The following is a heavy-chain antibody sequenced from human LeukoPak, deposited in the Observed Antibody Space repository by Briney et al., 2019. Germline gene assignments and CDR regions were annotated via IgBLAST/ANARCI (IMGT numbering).Heavy chain of an antibody. J-gene: IGHJ4*02. Sequence: GGSLRLSCAASGGSVSGYFVSWVRQAPGKGLEWVSVMQSGGDTYYSGSVKGRFTVSRDTSLNTLYLQMNSLRPEDTAVYYCAKEGFYTFENWGQGTLVAVSS. D-gene: IGHD3-3*01. V-gene: IGHV3-66*02. CDR3: AKEGFYTFEN. CDR1: GGSVSGYF. CDR2: MQSGGDT.